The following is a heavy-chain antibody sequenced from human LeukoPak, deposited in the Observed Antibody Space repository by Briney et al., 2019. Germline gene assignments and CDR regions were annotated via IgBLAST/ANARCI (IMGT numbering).Heavy chain of an antibody. CDR2: IKQDGSEK. CDR3: ARGFKTYYFDY. J-gene: IGHJ4*02. Sequence: LXLSXXXSGFTXXSYWMSWVRQAPGKGVEWVANIKQDGSEKYYVDSVKGRFTISRDNAKNSLYLQMNSLRAEDTAVYYCARGFKTYYFDYWGQGTLVTVSS. CDR1: GFTXXSYW. V-gene: IGHV3-7*01.